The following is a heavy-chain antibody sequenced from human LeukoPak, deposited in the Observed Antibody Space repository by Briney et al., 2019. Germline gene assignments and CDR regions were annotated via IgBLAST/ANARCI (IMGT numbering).Heavy chain of an antibody. D-gene: IGHD4-23*01. Sequence: PSETLSLTCTASGGSISSYYWSWIRQPAGKGLEWIGRIYTSGSTNYNPSLKSRVTISVDTSKNQFSLKLSSVTAADTAVYYCARVKLPPYKYFDPWGQGTLVTVSS. CDR1: GGSISSYY. V-gene: IGHV4-4*07. J-gene: IGHJ5*02. CDR2: IYTSGST. CDR3: ARVKLPPYKYFDP.